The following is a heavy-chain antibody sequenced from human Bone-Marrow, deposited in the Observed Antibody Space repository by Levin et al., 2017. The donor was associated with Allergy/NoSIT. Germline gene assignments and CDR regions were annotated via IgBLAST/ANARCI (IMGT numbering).Heavy chain of an antibody. J-gene: IGHJ4*02. D-gene: IGHD3-16*01. CDR2: VKSKADGGTA. CDR1: GFTFSGAW. Sequence: SCVVSGFTFSGAWMSWVRQAPGKGLEWVGRVKSKADGGTADYSAPVKGRFTVSRDDSENTVYLQMNSLKAEDTAVYFCAADVPSRGSGEFDFWGQGTLVTVSS. CDR3: AADVPSRGSGEFDF. V-gene: IGHV3-15*01.